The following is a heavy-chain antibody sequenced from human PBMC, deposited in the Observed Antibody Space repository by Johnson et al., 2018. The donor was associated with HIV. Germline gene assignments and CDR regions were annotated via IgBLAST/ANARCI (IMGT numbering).Heavy chain of an antibody. V-gene: IGHV3-23*04. CDR2: ISGSGGST. J-gene: IGHJ3*02. CDR3: ARDFPPQRVTTVVTERLGAFDI. Sequence: MLLVESGGGLVQPGGSLRLSCAASGFTFSSYAMSWVGQAPGKGLEWVSSISGSGGSTYYADSVTGRLTISGDTSKNTLYSQMNSLRAEDTAVYYCARDFPPQRVTTVVTERLGAFDIWGQGTMVTVSS. D-gene: IGHD4-23*01. CDR1: GFTFSSYA.